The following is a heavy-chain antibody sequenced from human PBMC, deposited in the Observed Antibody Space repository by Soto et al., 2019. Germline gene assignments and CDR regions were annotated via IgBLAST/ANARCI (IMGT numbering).Heavy chain of an antibody. CDR2: ISAYNGNT. V-gene: IGHV1-18*01. J-gene: IGHJ4*02. CDR1: CYTFTNYG. CDR3: PLYADYGFWGHYQPLDY. D-gene: IGHD3-3*01. Sequence: ASVKASCKASCYTFTNYGISWVLQAPGQGLEWMGWISAYNGNTNYAQKLQGRVTMTADTSTSTAYMEVRSLRSDDTPVYSCPLYADYGFWGHYQPLDYPGQGTPVSVS.